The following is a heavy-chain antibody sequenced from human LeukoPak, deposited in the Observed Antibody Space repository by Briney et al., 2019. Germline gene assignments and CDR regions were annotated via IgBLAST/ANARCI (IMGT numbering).Heavy chain of an antibody. V-gene: IGHV3-30*02. J-gene: IGHJ4*02. CDR2: IRYDGSNK. CDR3: AKDHEVPAAPLDY. CDR1: GFTFSSYG. Sequence: PGGSLRLSCAASGFTFSSYGMHWVRQAPGKGLEWVAFIRYDGSNKYYADSVKGRFTISRDNSKNTLYLQMNGLRAEDTAVYYCAKDHEVPAAPLDYWGQGTLVTVSS. D-gene: IGHD2-2*01.